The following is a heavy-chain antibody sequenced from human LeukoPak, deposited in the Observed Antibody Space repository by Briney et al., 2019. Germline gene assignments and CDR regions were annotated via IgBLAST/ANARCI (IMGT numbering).Heavy chain of an antibody. CDR3: ATVSYGLGAFDI. CDR2: FDPEDGET. J-gene: IGHJ3*02. CDR1: GYTLTELS. V-gene: IGHV1-24*01. D-gene: IGHD5-18*01. Sequence: ASVKVSCKVSGYTLTELSMHWVRQAPGKGLEWMGGFDPEDGETIYAQKFQGRVTMTEDTSTDTAYMELSSLRSEDTAVYYCATVSYGLGAFDIWGQGTMVTLSS.